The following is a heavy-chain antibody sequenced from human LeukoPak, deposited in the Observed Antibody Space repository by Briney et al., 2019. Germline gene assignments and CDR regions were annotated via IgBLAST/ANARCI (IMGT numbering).Heavy chain of an antibody. CDR2: ISSSGSTI. Sequence: GGSLRLSCAASGFTFSSYEMNWVRQAPGKGLEWVSYISSSGSTIYYADSVKGRFTISRDNAKNSLYLQMNSLRAEDTAVYYCAELGITLIGGVWGKGTTVTTSS. J-gene: IGHJ6*04. CDR1: GFTFSSYE. V-gene: IGHV3-48*03. D-gene: IGHD3-10*02. CDR3: AELGITLIGGV.